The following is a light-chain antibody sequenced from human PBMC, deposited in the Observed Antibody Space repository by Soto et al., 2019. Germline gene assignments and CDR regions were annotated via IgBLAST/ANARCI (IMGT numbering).Light chain of an antibody. V-gene: IGLV1-44*01. J-gene: IGLJ2*01. CDR3: AAWDDSLKALV. CDR1: SSNIGTNT. Sequence: QSVLSQSPSASGTPGQRVIISCSGSSSNIGTNTVSWHKQVPGAAPKLLIWSNNQRPSGVPDRFSGSKSGTSASLAISGLQSEDEADYYCAAWDDSLKALVFGGGTKVTVL. CDR2: SNN.